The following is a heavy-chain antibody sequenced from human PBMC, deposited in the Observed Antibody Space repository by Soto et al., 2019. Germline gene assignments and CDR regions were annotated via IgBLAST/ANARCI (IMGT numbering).Heavy chain of an antibody. CDR3: ARDRATVTTLWFDP. CDR2: IYTSGST. CDR1: GGSTSSYY. J-gene: IGHJ5*02. V-gene: IGHV4-4*07. D-gene: IGHD4-17*01. Sequence: SETLSLTCTVSGGSTSSYYWSWIRQPAGKGLEWIGRIYTSGSTNYNPSLKSRVTMSVDTSKNQFSLKLSSVTAADTAVYYCARDRATVTTLWFDPWGQGTLVTVSS.